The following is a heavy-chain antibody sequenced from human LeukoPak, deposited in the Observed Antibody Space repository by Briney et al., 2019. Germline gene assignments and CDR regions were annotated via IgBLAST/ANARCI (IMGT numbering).Heavy chain of an antibody. J-gene: IGHJ4*02. CDR3: ARDPSSTSGFYAYFDF. CDR1: GYTFNHHG. CDR2: ISCYNGDT. D-gene: IGHD2-2*01. V-gene: IGHV1-18*01. Sequence: ASVKVSCKGSGYTFNHHGISWVRQAPGQGLEWMGWISCYNGDTHYAQKFQGRVTMTTDTSTPTAYMEMRSLGSDDTAIYYCARDPSSTSGFYAYFDFWGQGTLVTVSS.